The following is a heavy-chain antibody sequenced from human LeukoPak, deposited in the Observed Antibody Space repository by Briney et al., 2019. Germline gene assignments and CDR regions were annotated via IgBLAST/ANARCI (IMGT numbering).Heavy chain of an antibody. CDR3: GRRSGYYYGMDV. J-gene: IGHJ6*02. Sequence: SETLSLTCTVSGGSISNYYWSWIRQPPGKGLEWIGYIYYSGSTSYNPSHKSRVTISVDTSKNQFSLKLSSVTAADTAVYYCGRRSGYYYGMDVWGQGTAVTVSS. CDR2: IYYSGST. V-gene: IGHV4-59*01. CDR1: GGSISNYY. D-gene: IGHD3-10*01.